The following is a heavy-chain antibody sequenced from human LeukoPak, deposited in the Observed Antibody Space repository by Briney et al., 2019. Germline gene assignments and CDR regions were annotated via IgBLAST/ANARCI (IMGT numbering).Heavy chain of an antibody. CDR2: IGGTSAGGGR. D-gene: IGHD3-3*01. J-gene: IGHJ2*01. CDR1: GFTFSYYV. CDR3: AKDPQRVVIIAGNPGAWYFDL. V-gene: IGHV3-23*01. Sequence: PGGSLRLSCAASGFTFSYYVMSWVRQAPGKGLEWVSGIGGTSAGGGRSYADSVKGRFTISRDDSTSTLYLQMNSLRDEDTAVYYCAKDPQRVVIIAGNPGAWYFDLWGRGTLVTVSS.